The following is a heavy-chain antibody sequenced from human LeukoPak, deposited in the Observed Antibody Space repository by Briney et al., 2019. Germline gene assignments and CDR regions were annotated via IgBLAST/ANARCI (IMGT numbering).Heavy chain of an antibody. V-gene: IGHV3-30*03. D-gene: IGHD6-19*01. CDR1: GFTFSSYS. CDR3: ARDLIAVTGTGFWFDP. CDR2: ISDDGSTE. J-gene: IGHJ5*02. Sequence: GGSLRLSCAASGFTFSSYSMNWVRQAPGKGLEWVAVISDDGSTEYYADSVKGRFTISRDNSKNMLYLQMNSLRAEDAAVYYCARDLIAVTGTGFWFDPRGQGTLVTVSS.